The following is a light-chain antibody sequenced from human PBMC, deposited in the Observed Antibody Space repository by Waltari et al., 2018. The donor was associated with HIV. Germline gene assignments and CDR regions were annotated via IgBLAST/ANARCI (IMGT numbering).Light chain of an antibody. CDR1: ILRFYY. Sequence: SSELTQDPLVSVAPGQTARITCQGDILRFYYGSWYQQRPGQAPRLLSYGSNNRPSGIPDRFSGSTSGNTMSLTSTATRAEDEGDYFCSSRDTTGRFWVFG. J-gene: IGLJ1*01. CDR3: SSRDTTGRFWV. CDR2: GSN. V-gene: IGLV3-19*01.